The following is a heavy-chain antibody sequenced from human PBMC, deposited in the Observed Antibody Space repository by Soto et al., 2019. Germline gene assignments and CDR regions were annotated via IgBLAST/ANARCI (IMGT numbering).Heavy chain of an antibody. CDR3: ARGSSSSWYLPEYFQH. J-gene: IGHJ1*01. V-gene: IGHV4-30-4*01. Sequence: PSETLSLTCTVSGGSTSSGDYYWSWIRQPPGKGLEWIGYIYYSGSTYYNPSLKSRVTISVDTSKNQFSLKLSSVTAADTAVYYCARGSSSSWYLPEYFQHWGQGTLVTVSS. CDR1: GGSTSSGDYY. D-gene: IGHD6-13*01. CDR2: IYYSGST.